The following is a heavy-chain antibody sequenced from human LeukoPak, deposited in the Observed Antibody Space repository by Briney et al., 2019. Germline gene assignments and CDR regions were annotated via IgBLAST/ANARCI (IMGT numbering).Heavy chain of an antibody. J-gene: IGHJ4*02. CDR3: ASSILRYDILASYPQSRIDH. CDR1: GYTFTGYY. Sequence: AAVNVSCKASGYTFTGYYMHWVRQSPAQELEWMGCINPNSGGTNYAQKLQDRVTMTRDTSISTAYMEMSRLRSDDTAVYYCASSILRYDILASYPQSRIDHWGQGTLVTVSS. CDR2: INPNSGGT. V-gene: IGHV1-2*02. D-gene: IGHD3-9*01.